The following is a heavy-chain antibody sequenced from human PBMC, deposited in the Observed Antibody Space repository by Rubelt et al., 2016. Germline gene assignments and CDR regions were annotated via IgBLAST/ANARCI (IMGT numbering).Heavy chain of an antibody. V-gene: IGHV1-18*01. D-gene: IGHD3-10*01. CDR1: GYTFTSYG. J-gene: IGHJ4*02. Sequence: QVQLVQSGAEVKKPGASVKVSCRASGYTFTSYGISWVRQAPGQGLEWMGWISAYNDNTNYAQKPRGRVTMTRDTSTSTAYMLLRGLRSDDTAVYYCVGGEPADYWGQGTLVTVSS. CDR2: ISAYNDNT. CDR3: VGGEPADY.